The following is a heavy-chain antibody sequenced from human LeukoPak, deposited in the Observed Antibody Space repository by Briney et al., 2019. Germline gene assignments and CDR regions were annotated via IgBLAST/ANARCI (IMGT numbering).Heavy chain of an antibody. CDR3: AKEAGLRFLEWSYFDY. D-gene: IGHD3-3*01. J-gene: IGHJ4*02. CDR1: GFTFSSYG. Sequence: PGGSLRLSCAASGFTFSSYGMHWVRQAPGKGLEWVAVISCDGSNKYYADSVKGRFTISRDNSKNTLYLQMNSLRAEDTAVYYCAKEAGLRFLEWSYFDYWGQGTLVTVSS. CDR2: ISCDGSNK. V-gene: IGHV3-30*18.